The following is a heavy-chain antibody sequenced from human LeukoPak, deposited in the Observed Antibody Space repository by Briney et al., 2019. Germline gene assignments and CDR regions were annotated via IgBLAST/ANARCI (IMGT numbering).Heavy chain of an antibody. CDR2: ISGSGGCT. D-gene: IGHD5-12*01. CDR1: GFTFSSYA. Sequence: KSGGSLRLSCAASGFTFSSYAMSWVRQAPGKGLEWVSAISGSGGCTYYADSVKGRFTISRDNSENTLYPKINTLRAEDTAVYYCAKGDVDIVATDPFDPWGQGTLVTVSS. CDR3: AKGDVDIVATDPFDP. V-gene: IGHV3-23*01. J-gene: IGHJ5*02.